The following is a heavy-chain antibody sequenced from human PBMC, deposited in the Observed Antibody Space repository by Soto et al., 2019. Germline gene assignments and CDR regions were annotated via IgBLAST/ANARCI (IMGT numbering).Heavy chain of an antibody. CDR1: GCTFPSYY. D-gene: IGHD6-13*01. J-gene: IGHJ5*02. CDR3: ARGRKGSSWNWVDT. Sequence: ASLKLSCESSGCTFPSYYIHFVIQKTGQGLEWMGIINPSGGSTSYAQKFQGRVTMTRDTSTSTVYMELSSLRSEDTAVEYCARGRKGSSWNWVDTGCQGNRVTVSS. CDR2: INPSGGST. V-gene: IGHV1-46*01.